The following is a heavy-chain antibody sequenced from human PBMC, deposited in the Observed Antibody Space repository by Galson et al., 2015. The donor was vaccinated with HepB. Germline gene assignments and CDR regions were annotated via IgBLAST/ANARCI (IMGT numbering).Heavy chain of an antibody. CDR1: GFTFSSYS. V-gene: IGHV3-48*01. CDR3: ARRRFRPTVTTPTGYWYFDL. Sequence: GSLRLSCAASGFTFSSYSMNWVRQAPGKGLEWVSYISSSSSTIYYADSVKGRFTISRDNAKNSLYLQMNSLRAEDTAVYYCARRRFRPTVTTPTGYWYFDLWGRGTLVTVSS. J-gene: IGHJ2*01. CDR2: ISSSSSTI. D-gene: IGHD4-17*01.